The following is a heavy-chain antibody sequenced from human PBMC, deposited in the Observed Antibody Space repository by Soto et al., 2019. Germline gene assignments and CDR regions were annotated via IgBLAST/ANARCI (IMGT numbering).Heavy chain of an antibody. V-gene: IGHV3-11*06. CDR2: ISPGSRYP. J-gene: IGHJ5*02. Sequence: GGSLRLSCAGSGFTFGDSYMSWIRQAPGKGLERLSYISPGSRYPAYADSVKGRFTISRDNAKRSLYLQMMSLTAEDTAVYYCARGGGGGLFDPWGQGTMVTVS. CDR3: ARGGGGGLFDP. D-gene: IGHD2-15*01. CDR1: GFTFGDSY.